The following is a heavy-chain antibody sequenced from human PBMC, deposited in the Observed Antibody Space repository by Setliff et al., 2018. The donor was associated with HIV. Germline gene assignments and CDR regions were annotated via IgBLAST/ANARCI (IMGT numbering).Heavy chain of an antibody. D-gene: IGHD2-8*02. CDR1: SGSMTGHY. J-gene: IGHJ4*01. V-gene: IGHV4-4*08. Sequence: SETLSLTCSVSSGSMTGHYWTWVRQPPGKGLEWIGYLHSPGPWKVSDTPNYSPPLKSQITISLDTSKRQFSLTMTSVTAADTAVYYCARGLSSQTYWGSRPLGLDYWGQGSLVTVSS. CDR3: ARGLSSQTYWGSRPLGLDY. CDR2: LHSPGPWKVSDTP.